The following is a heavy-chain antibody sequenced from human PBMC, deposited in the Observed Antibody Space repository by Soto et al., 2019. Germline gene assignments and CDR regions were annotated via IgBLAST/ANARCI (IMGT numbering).Heavy chain of an antibody. Sequence: EVQLLESGGGLVQPGGSLRLSCAASGFTFSSYAMSWVRQAPGKGLEWVSAISGSGGSTYYADSVKGRFTISRDNSKNTLHLQMNSLRAEDTAVYYCAMGGVVVAATLDYWGQGTLVTVSS. V-gene: IGHV3-23*01. D-gene: IGHD2-15*01. CDR1: GFTFSSYA. J-gene: IGHJ4*02. CDR2: ISGSGGST. CDR3: AMGGVVVAATLDY.